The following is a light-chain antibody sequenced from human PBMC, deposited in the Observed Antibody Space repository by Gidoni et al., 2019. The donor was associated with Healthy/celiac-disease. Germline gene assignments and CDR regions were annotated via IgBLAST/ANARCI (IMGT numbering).Light chain of an antibody. CDR1: QSVLYSSNNKNY. V-gene: IGKV4-1*01. CDR2: WAS. Sequence: DIVMTQSPASLAVPLGERATINCKSSQSVLYSSNNKNYLAWYQQKPGQPPKLLIYWASTRESGVPDRFSGSGSGTDFTLTISSLQAEDVAVYYCQQYYSTPPTFGGGTKVEIK. CDR3: QQYYSTPPT. J-gene: IGKJ4*01.